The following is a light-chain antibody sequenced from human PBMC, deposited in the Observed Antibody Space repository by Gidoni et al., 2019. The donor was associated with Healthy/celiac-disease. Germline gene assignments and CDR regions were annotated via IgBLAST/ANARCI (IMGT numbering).Light chain of an antibody. J-gene: IGKJ1*01. Sequence: EIVLTQSPGTLSLSPGDRATLSCRASQSVSSSYLAWYQQKPGQAPMLLIYGASSRATGIPDRFSGSGSGTDFTLTISILEPEDFAVYYCQQYGSSPTFGQGTKVEIK. CDR2: GAS. CDR1: QSVSSSY. CDR3: QQYGSSPT. V-gene: IGKV3-20*01.